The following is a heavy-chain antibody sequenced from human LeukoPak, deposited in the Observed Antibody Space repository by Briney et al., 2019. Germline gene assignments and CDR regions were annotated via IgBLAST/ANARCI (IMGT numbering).Heavy chain of an antibody. J-gene: IGHJ6*02. D-gene: IGHD2-21*02. V-gene: IGHV3-48*01. CDR2: ISSSSSTI. CDR3: ARLEGDIVVVTATDYYYGMDV. Sequence: TGGSLRLSCAASGFTFSSYSMNWVRQAPGKGLEWVSYISSSSSTIYYADSVKGRFTISRDNSKNTLYLQMGSLRAEDMAVYYCARLEGDIVVVTATDYYYGMDVWGQGTTVTVSS. CDR1: GFTFSSYS.